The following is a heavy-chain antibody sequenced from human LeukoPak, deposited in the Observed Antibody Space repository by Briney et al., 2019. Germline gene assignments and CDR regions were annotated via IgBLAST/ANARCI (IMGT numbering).Heavy chain of an antibody. CDR3: ARRWVYDKRAFDA. Sequence: SETLSLTCTVSGGSVSSSYYWRWLRPPPGKGLEWIAYIYHTGSTDSNPSLKSRVTISLDTSKNQFSLKLSSVTAADTAVYYCARRWVYDKRAFDAWGQGTMVTVSS. CDR1: GGSVSSSYY. V-gene: IGHV4-59*08. D-gene: IGHD3-16*01. J-gene: IGHJ3*01. CDR2: IYHTGST.